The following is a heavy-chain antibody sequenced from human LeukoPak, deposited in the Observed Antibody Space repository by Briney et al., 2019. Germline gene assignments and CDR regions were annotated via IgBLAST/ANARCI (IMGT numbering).Heavy chain of an antibody. CDR1: GNTLTNYY. Sequence: ASVKVSCKASGNTLTNYYIHWVRQAPGQGLESMGVINTSGGSTTFPQKFQGRVTMTRDSSTSTVYMELSSLRSEDTAVYYCARVVLNGWFDPWGQGTLVTVSS. CDR2: INTSGGST. CDR3: ARVVLNGWFDP. J-gene: IGHJ5*02. V-gene: IGHV1-46*01.